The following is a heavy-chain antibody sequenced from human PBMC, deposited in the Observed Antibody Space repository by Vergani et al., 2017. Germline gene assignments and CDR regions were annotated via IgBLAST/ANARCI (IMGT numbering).Heavy chain of an antibody. CDR1: GFTFDAYA. D-gene: IGHD2-15*01. J-gene: IGHJ4*02. Sequence: EVQLLESGGGLVQPGGSLRLSCAASGFTFDAYAMHWVRQAPGKGLEWVSLISGDVGSTYYADSVKGRFTISRDNSKNSLYLQMNSLRTEDTALYYCAKDGDATFDYWGQGTLVTVSS. V-gene: IGHV3-43*02. CDR3: AKDGDATFDY. CDR2: ISGDVGST.